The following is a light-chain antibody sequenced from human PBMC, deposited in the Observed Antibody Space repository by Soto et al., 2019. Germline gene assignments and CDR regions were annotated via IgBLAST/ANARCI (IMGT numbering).Light chain of an antibody. CDR2: GAS. Sequence: EILVTQSPGTLSLSPGERATLPCRASQSVSRNYLAWYQQKPGQSPRLLIYGASSRSTGVPDRFSGSGSGRYYTLTISGLEPEDVAVYHCQQYGTSPWTFGQGTKVEIK. V-gene: IGKV3-20*01. J-gene: IGKJ1*01. CDR1: QSVSRNY. CDR3: QQYGTSPWT.